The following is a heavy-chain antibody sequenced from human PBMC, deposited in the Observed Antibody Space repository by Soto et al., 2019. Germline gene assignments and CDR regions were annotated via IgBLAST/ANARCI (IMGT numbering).Heavy chain of an antibody. Sequence: EVQLVESGGGLVQPGGSLRLSCGASGFTFSGHDMHWVRQPTGGTLEWFSGIDTTGGTYYPGSVKGRFTISRENAKNALYLQMNSLRVGDTAVYYCARELAVPGYWYFDLWGRGTLVTVSS. CDR2: IDTTGGT. J-gene: IGHJ2*01. CDR1: GFTFSGHD. D-gene: IGHD2-8*02. V-gene: IGHV3-13*04. CDR3: ARELAVPGYWYFDL.